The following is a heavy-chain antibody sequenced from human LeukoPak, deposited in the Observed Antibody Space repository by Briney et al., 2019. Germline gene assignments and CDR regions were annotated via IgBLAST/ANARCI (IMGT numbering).Heavy chain of an antibody. CDR3: ARAGHSSSWPYFDY. J-gene: IGHJ4*02. CDR2: ISAYNGNT. D-gene: IGHD6-13*01. Sequence: ASVKVSCKASGYTFSSYGISWVRQAPGQGLEWMGWISAYNGNTDYAQKLQARVTMTTDTSTSTAYMELRSLRSDDTAVYYCARAGHSSSWPYFDYWGQGTLVTVSS. V-gene: IGHV1-18*01. CDR1: GYTFSSYG.